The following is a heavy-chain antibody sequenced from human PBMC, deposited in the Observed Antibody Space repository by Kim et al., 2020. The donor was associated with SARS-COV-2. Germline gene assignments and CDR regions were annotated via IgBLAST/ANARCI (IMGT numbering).Heavy chain of an antibody. Sequence: GGSLRLSCAASGFTFSSYAMSWVRQAPGKGLEWVSAISGSGGSTYYADSVKGRFTISRDNSKNTLYLQMNSLRAEDTAVYYCAKDRDSGLWELGLVDYWGQGTLVTVSS. D-gene: IGHD3-16*01. J-gene: IGHJ4*02. CDR2: ISGSGGST. V-gene: IGHV3-23*01. CDR1: GFTFSSYA. CDR3: AKDRDSGLWELGLVDY.